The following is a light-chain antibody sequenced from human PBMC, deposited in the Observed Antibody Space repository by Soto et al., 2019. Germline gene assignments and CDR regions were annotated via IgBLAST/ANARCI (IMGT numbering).Light chain of an antibody. J-gene: IGKJ1*01. CDR1: QSLNDN. CDR2: RAS. Sequence: EIVMTQSPATLSVSPGERATLSCRASQSLNDNLAWYQQRPGQAPRLLIYRASTRATGVPGRFSASGSGTKFTLTISCLQAEDSAVYYWHQYSRWPPWTLGPGTKVEIK. CDR3: HQYSRWPPWT. V-gene: IGKV3-15*01.